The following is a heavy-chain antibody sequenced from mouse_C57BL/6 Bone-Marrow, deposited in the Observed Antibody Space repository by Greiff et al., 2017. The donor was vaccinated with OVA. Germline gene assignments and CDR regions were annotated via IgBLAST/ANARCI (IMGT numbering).Heavy chain of an antibody. Sequence: VQVVESGPELVKPGASVKISCKASGYAFSSSWMNWVKQRPGKGLEWIGRIYPGDGDTNYNGKFKGKATLTADKSSSTAYMQLSSLTSEDSAVYFCARYGYYFWFAYWGQGTLVTVSA. J-gene: IGHJ3*01. CDR2: IYPGDGDT. CDR3: ARYGYYFWFAY. D-gene: IGHD2-3*01. V-gene: IGHV1-82*01. CDR1: GYAFSSSW.